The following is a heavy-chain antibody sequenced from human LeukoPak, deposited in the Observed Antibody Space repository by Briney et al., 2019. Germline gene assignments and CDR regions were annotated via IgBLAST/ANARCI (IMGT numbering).Heavy chain of an antibody. CDR1: GFTFSSYA. D-gene: IGHD3-10*01. Sequence: PGGSLRLSCAASGFTFSSYAMHWVRQAPGKGLEWVAVISYDGSNKYYADSVKGRFTISRDNSKNTLYLQMNSLRAEDTAVYYCARVGPLVARGDYYYGMDVWGQGTTVTVSS. V-gene: IGHV3-30-3*01. J-gene: IGHJ6*02. CDR2: ISYDGSNK. CDR3: ARVGPLVARGDYYYGMDV.